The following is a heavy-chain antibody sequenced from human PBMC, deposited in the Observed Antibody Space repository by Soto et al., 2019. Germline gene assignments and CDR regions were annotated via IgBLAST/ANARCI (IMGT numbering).Heavy chain of an antibody. Sequence: QVQLQESGPGLVKPSETLSLTCTVSGGSISSYYWSWIRQPPGKGLEWIGYIYYSGSTNYNPSLNSQVTISVDTSKNQFSLKLSAVTAADTAVDYCASGSRPPGGYYSYYCMDVWGKGTTVTVSS. CDR2: IYYSGST. V-gene: IGHV4-59*01. D-gene: IGHD3-10*01. CDR1: GGSISSYY. CDR3: ASGSRPPGGYYSYYCMDV. J-gene: IGHJ6*03.